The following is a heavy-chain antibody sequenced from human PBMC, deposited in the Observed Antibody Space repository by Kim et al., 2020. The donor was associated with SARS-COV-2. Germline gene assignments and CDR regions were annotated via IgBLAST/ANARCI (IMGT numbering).Heavy chain of an antibody. J-gene: IGHJ4*02. CDR2: IYYSGST. V-gene: IGHV4-39*01. D-gene: IGHD2-2*01. CDR3: HRTQRYCSSTSCYEYFDY. Sequence: GWLRQPRGKGLEWIGSIYYSGSTYYNPSLKSRVTISVDTSKNQFSLKLSSVTAADTAVYYCHRTQRYCSSTSCYEYFDYWGQGTLVTVSS.